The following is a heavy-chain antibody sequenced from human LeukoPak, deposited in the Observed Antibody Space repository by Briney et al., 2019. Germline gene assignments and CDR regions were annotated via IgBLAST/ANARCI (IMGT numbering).Heavy chain of an antibody. V-gene: IGHV4-39*01. CDR3: ARQAVAGIIGWFDP. CDR2: LYYSGST. D-gene: IGHD6-19*01. J-gene: IGHJ5*02. Sequence: SGTLSLTCTVSGGSISSSSYYWGWIRQPPGKGLELIGSLYYSGSTYSNPSLKSRVTISVDTSKNQFSLKLSSVTAGDTAVYYCARQAVAGIIGWFDPWGQGTLVTVSS. CDR1: GGSISSSSYY.